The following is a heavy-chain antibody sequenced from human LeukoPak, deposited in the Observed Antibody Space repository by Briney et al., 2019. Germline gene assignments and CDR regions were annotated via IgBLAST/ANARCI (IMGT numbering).Heavy chain of an antibody. V-gene: IGHV4-59*08. Sequence: TGETLCLTCAVSGGSISGYYWSWIRQPPGKGLECIGYIHYSGTTTYNPTLTSRVTISGDTSKNQFSLKMHSVTAAAAAVYYCARLGRDGLNCHLAYWGEGSLVTVAS. CDR3: ARLGRDGLNCHLAY. D-gene: IGHD5-24*01. CDR1: GGSISGYY. J-gene: IGHJ4*02. CDR2: IHYSGTT.